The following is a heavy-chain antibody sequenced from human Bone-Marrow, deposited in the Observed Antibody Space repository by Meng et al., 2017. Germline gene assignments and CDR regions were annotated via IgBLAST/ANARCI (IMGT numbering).Heavy chain of an antibody. CDR3: TNDRLNH. V-gene: IGHV3-74*01. D-gene: IGHD1-1*01. J-gene: IGHJ1*01. Sequence: GESPKISCAASGFTFSGHWMHWVRQAPGKGLVWVSRINTDGSTTTYADSVKGRFTISRDNAKNTLYLHMNSLRTEDTAVYYCTNDRLNHWGQGTLVTVSS. CDR1: GFTFSGHW. CDR2: INTDGSTT.